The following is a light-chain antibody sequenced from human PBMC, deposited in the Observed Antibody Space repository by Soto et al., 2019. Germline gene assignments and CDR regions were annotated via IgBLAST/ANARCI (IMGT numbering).Light chain of an antibody. V-gene: IGLV2-23*01. Sequence: QSALTQPASVSGSPGQSITISCTGTSSDVGSYNLVSWYQQHPGKAPKLMIYEGSKRPSGVSNRFSGSKSGNTASLTISGPQAEDEADYYCCSYAGSRNYVFGTGTKLTVL. CDR2: EGS. CDR1: SSDVGSYNL. J-gene: IGLJ1*01. CDR3: CSYAGSRNYV.